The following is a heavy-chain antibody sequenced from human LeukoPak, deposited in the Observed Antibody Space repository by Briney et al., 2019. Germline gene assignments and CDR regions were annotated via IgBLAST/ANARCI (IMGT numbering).Heavy chain of an antibody. Sequence: TSETLSLTCTVSGGSISSGSYYWSWIRQPAGKGLEWIGRIYTSGSTDYNPSLKSRVTISRDTSKNEFSLIPSSLTAADTAVYYCARGGPYGDYDYWGQGTLVTVSS. J-gene: IGHJ4*02. V-gene: IGHV4-61*02. CDR3: ARGGPYGDYDY. D-gene: IGHD4-17*01. CDR1: GGSISSGSYY. CDR2: IYTSGST.